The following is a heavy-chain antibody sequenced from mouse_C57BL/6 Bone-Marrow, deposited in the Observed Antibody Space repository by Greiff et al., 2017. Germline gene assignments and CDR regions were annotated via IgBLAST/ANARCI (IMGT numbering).Heavy chain of an antibody. V-gene: IGHV5-6*01. J-gene: IGHJ2*01. CDR2: ISSGGSYT. D-gene: IGHD2-4*01. Sequence: DVQLVESGGDLVKPGGSLKLSCAASGFTFSSYGMSWVRQTPDKRLEWVATISSGGSYTYYPDSVKGRFTISRDNAKNTLYLQMSSLKSEDTAMYYCARAITTYFDYWGQGTTLTVSS. CDR1: GFTFSSYG. CDR3: ARAITTYFDY.